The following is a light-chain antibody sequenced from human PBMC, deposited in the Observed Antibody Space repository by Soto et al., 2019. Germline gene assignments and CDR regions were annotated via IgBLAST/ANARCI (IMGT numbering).Light chain of an antibody. J-gene: IGLJ1*01. CDR2: DVS. CDR3: SSYTSSNTYV. V-gene: IGLV2-18*02. CDR1: SSDVGSYNR. Sequence: QSALTQPPSVSGSPGHSVAISCTGTSSDVGSYNRVSWYQQPPGSAPKLMIYDVSNRSSGVPDRFSGSKSGNAASLTISGLQAEDEADYYCSSYTSSNTYVFGTGTKLTVL.